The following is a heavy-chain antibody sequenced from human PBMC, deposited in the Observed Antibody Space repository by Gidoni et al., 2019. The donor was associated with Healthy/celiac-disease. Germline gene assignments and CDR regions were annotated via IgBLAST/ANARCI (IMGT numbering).Heavy chain of an antibody. J-gene: IGHJ3*02. D-gene: IGHD6-13*01. CDR2: IYHSGST. V-gene: IGHV4-4*02. Sequence: KGLEWIGEIYHSGSTNYNPSLKSRVTISVDKSKNQFSLKLSSVTAADTAVYYCASGQQLPEAAAFDIWGQGTMVTVSS. CDR3: ASGQQLPEAAAFDI.